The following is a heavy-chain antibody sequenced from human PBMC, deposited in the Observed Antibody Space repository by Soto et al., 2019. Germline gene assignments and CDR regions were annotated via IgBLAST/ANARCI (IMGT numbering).Heavy chain of an antibody. D-gene: IGHD6-19*01. J-gene: IGHJ3*02. CDR3: ARSSGWYEADAFDI. CDR2: IYFDGITT. V-gene: IGHV3-74*01. Sequence: VQLVESGGGVVQPGGSLRLSCTASGFTFNTHWMHWVRQAPGKGLVWVSRIYFDGITTNYADSVKGRLTVSRDNAKNTVFLQMKSLRVEDTAAYFCARSSGWYEADAFDIWGQGTVVTVSA. CDR1: GFTFNTHW.